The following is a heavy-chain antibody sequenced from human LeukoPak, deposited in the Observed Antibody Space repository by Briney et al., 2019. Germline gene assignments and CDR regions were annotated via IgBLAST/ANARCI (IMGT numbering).Heavy chain of an antibody. V-gene: IGHV3-7*02. CDR3: ASFIPDIIVVSSAPERRVY. D-gene: IGHD2-21*01. Sequence: LTGGSLRLSCAASGFTLSNYWMSWVRQAPGKGLEWVANINQDGSEKYYVDSVKGRFTISRDNAKNSLYLQMNSLRAEDTAVYSCASFIPDIIVVSSAPERRVYWGQGTLVTVSS. CDR2: INQDGSEK. CDR1: GFTLSNYW. J-gene: IGHJ4*02.